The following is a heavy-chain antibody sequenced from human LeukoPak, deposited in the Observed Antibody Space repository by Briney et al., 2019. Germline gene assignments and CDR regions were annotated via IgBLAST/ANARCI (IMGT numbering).Heavy chain of an antibody. CDR1: GFTLSSYG. CDR2: ISGHSYKI. D-gene: IGHD3-3*01. V-gene: IGHV3-48*04. J-gene: IGHJ5*02. CDR3: VRDTTDGYYDSWSDDIPGWLDP. Sequence: GGSLRLSCVASGFTLSSYGMNWVRQAPGKGLEWVSYISGHSYKIYYAHSVKGRFTISRDTVKSSVYLQMNTLRAEDTAVYYCVRDTTDGYYDSWSDDIPGWLDPWGQGTLVTVSS.